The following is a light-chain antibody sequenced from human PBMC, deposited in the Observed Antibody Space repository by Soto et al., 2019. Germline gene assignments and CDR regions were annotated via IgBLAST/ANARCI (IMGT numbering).Light chain of an antibody. V-gene: IGKV1-9*01. Sequence: DSQMTQSPSSLSASVGDRVTITCRASQSISSYLNWYQQKPGKAPKLLIYAASTLQSGVPSRFSGSGSETEFTLTISSLQPEDFATYYCQQLKSNLITFGHGTRLEIK. CDR3: QQLKSNLIT. CDR1: QSISSY. J-gene: IGKJ5*01. CDR2: AAS.